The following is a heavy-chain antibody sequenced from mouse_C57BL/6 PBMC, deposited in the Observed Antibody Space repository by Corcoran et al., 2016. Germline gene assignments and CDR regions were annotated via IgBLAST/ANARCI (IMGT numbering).Heavy chain of an antibody. V-gene: IGHV1-18*01. D-gene: IGHD2-1*01. Sequence: EVQLQQSGPELVKPGASVKIPCKASGYTFTDYNMDWVTQSHGKSLEWIGDINPNNGGTIYNQKFKGKATLTVDKSSSTAYMELRSLTSEDTAVYYCARGGYLPFAYWGQGTLVTVSA. CDR3: ARGGYLPFAY. J-gene: IGHJ3*01. CDR1: GYTFTDYN. CDR2: INPNNGGT.